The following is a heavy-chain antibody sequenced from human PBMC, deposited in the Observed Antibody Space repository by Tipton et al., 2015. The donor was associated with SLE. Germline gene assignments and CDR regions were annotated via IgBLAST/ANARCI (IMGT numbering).Heavy chain of an antibody. CDR3: AKDHTPGWVAAAGLLDY. CDR1: GFTFSSYG. CDR2: IRYHGNND. D-gene: IGHD6-13*01. Sequence: SLRLSCEASGFTFSSYGIHWVRQAPGKGLEWVAFIRYHGNNDFYADSVKGRFTISRDNSKNTLFLQMNSLRVEDTAVYYCAKDHTPGWVAAAGLLDYWGQGTLVTVSS. J-gene: IGHJ4*02. V-gene: IGHV3-30*02.